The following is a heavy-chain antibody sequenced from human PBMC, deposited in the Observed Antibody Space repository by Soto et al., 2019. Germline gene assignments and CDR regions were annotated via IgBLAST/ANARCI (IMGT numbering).Heavy chain of an antibody. V-gene: IGHV3-9*01. J-gene: IGHJ4*02. CDR3: AKAGSEDTAMDPIDY. CDR1: GFTFDDYA. Sequence: GGSLRLSCAASGFTFDDYAMHWVRQAPGKGLEWVSGISWNSGSIGYADSVKGRFTISRDNAKNSLYLQMNSLRAEDTALYYCAKAGSEDTAMDPIDYWGQGTLVTVSS. CDR2: ISWNSGSI. D-gene: IGHD5-18*01.